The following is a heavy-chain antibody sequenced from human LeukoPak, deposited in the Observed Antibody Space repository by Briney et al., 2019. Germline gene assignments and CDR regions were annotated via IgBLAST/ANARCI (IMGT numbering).Heavy chain of an antibody. CDR3: AKGSSDFWSGYYLNWFDP. V-gene: IGHV4-31*03. CDR1: GGSISSGGYY. D-gene: IGHD3-3*01. CDR2: IYYSGST. Sequence: SQTLSLTCTVSGGSISSGGYYWSWIRQHPGKGLEWIGYIYYSGSTYYNPSLTSRVTISVDTSKNQFSLKLSSVTAADTAVYYCAKGSSDFWSGYYLNWFDPWGQGTLVTVSS. J-gene: IGHJ5*02.